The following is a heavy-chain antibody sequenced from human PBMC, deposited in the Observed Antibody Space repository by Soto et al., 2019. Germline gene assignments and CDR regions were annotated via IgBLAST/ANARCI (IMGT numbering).Heavy chain of an antibody. CDR1: GYTFTSYG. D-gene: IGHD2-2*01. J-gene: IGHJ6*02. V-gene: IGHV1-18*01. CDR2: ISAYNGNT. Sequence: QVQLVQSGAEVKKPGASVKVSCKASGYTFTSYGISWVRQAPGQGLEWMGWISAYNGNTNYAQKLQGRVTMTTDTSTSTEYMELRSLRSDDTAVYYCAREGYCISPSCRHYDYYGMDVWGQGTTVTVSS. CDR3: AREGYCISPSCRHYDYYGMDV.